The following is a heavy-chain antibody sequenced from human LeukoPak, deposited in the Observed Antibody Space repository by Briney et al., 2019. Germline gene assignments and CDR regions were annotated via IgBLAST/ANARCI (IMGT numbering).Heavy chain of an antibody. CDR2: IRPSGDNT. CDR3: ARVAGWHWFDP. CDR1: GFTFSSYD. D-gene: IGHD6-19*01. J-gene: IGHJ5*02. V-gene: IGHV3-23*01. Sequence: GGSLRLSCAASGFTFSSYDMIWVCQAPGRGLEWVSSIRPSGDNTYYGDSVKGRFTISRDNSKNTVYLQMNNMRVDDTAVCYCARVAGWHWFDPWGQGTLVTVSS.